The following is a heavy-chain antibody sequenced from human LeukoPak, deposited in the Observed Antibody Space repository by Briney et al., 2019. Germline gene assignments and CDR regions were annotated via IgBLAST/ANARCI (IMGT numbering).Heavy chain of an antibody. CDR1: GYTFTSYD. CDR3: ASPPGYCTNGVCYMAGWFDP. CDR2: MNPNSGGT. D-gene: IGHD2-8*01. J-gene: IGHJ5*02. Sequence: RASVKVSCKASGYTFTSYDINWVRQATGQGLEWMGWMNPNSGGTNYAQKFQGRVTMTRDTSISTAYMELSRLRSDDTAVYYCASPPGYCTNGVCYMAGWFDPWGQGTLVTVSS. V-gene: IGHV1-2*02.